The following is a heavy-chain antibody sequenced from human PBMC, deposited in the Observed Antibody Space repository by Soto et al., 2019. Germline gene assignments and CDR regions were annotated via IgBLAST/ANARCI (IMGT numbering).Heavy chain of an antibody. J-gene: IGHJ4*02. CDR2: ISSSGNSI. CDR3: ARRAAAGRSFDY. V-gene: IGHV3-11*01. Sequence: PGGSLRLSCAASGFTFSDYYMTWIRQAPGKGLEWISYISSSGNSIYYADSVRGRFTVSRDNAKNSLFVQMNSLRAEDTAVYYCARRAAAGRSFDYWGLGTLVSVSS. D-gene: IGHD6-13*01. CDR1: GFTFSDYY.